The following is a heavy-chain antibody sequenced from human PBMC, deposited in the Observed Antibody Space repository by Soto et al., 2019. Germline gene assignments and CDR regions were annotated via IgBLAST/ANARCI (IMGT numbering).Heavy chain of an antibody. CDR3: TRQTLLSYDFWSGYPSYYYYGMDV. CDR1: GFTFSNAW. V-gene: IGHV3-15*01. Sequence: PGGSLRLSCAASGFTFSNAWMSWVRQAPGKGLEWVGRIKSKTDGGTTDYAAPVKGRFTISRDDSKNTLYLQMNSLKTEDTAVYYCTRQTLLSYDFWSGYPSYYYYGMDVWGQGTTVTVPS. D-gene: IGHD3-3*01. J-gene: IGHJ6*02. CDR2: IKSKTDGGTT.